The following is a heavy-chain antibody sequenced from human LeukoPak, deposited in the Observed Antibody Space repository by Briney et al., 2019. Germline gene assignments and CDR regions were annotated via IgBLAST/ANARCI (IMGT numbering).Heavy chain of an antibody. Sequence: GGSLRLSCAVSGFSFSQYYMGWVRQAPGKGLEWVAIIDSNGSDRKYVDSVKGRFTISRDNAKNSLYLQMSSLTAEDTAIYYCAFLVREPLHWGRGTLVTVSS. D-gene: IGHD3-10*01. CDR3: AFLVREPLH. J-gene: IGHJ1*01. CDR2: IDSNGSDR. V-gene: IGHV3-7*01. CDR1: GFSFSQYY.